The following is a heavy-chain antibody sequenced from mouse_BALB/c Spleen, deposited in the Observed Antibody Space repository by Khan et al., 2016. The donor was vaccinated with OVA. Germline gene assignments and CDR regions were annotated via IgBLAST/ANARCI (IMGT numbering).Heavy chain of an antibody. J-gene: IGHJ2*01. Sequence: QIQLVQSGPELKKPGETVKISCKASGYTFTNYVMNWVKQSPGKGLKWMGWINTYTGELTYDDDFKGRFAFSLETSASTAFLQINSLKNEDTATYFFARFHGGYWGQGTTLTVSS. V-gene: IGHV9-3-1*01. CDR3: ARFHGGY. CDR1: GYTFTNYV. CDR2: INTYTGEL.